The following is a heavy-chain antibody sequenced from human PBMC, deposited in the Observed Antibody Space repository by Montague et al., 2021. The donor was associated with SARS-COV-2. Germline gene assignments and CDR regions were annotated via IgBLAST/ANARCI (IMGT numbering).Heavy chain of an antibody. J-gene: IGHJ3*02. CDR1: GFTVTGYD. CDR2: IARGGSYH. Sequence: SLRLSCAASGFTVTGYDISWVRQAPGKGLEWVAVIARGGSYHFSXYFXKGLFAISIDNSKNTLFLQMNSVRSEDTALYYCATDCFDSSDYDVSPLHIWGRGTMVTVSS. D-gene: IGHD3-22*01. CDR3: ATDCFDSSDYDVSPLHI. V-gene: IGHV3-30*03.